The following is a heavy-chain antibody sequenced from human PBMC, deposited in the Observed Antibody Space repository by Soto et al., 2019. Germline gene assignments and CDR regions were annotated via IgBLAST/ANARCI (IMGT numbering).Heavy chain of an antibody. J-gene: IGHJ4*02. D-gene: IGHD6-19*01. CDR2: IWYDGSNK. CDR3: ARVPYPCPHSSGWYLGY. V-gene: IGHV3-33*01. CDR1: GFTFSSYG. Sequence: GGSLRLSCAAPGFTFSSYGMHWVRQAPGKGLEWVAVIWYDGSNKYYADSVKGRFTISRDNSKNTLYLQMNSLRAENTAVYYCARVPYPCPHSSGWYLGYWGQGTLVTVSS.